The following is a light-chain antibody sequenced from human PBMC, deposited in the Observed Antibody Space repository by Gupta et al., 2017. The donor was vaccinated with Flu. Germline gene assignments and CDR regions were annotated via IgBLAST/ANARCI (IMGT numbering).Light chain of an antibody. J-gene: IGKJ1*01. CDR1: RTSNRY. CDR3: QQSYSVHRT. CDR2: ASS. Sequence: GDRVSITCRASRTSNRYVNWYQLKPGKAPKLLIHASSKLQGGVPSRFSGSGSGTDFSLTISSLQPEDFATYYCQQSYSVHRTFGQGTKV. V-gene: IGKV1-39*01.